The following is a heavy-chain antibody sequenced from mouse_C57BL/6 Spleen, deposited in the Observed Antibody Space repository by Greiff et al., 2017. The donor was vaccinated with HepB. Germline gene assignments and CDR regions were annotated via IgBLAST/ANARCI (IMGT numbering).Heavy chain of an antibody. V-gene: IGHV1-42*01. D-gene: IGHD1-1*01. Sequence: VQLKQSGPELVKPGASVKISCKASGYSFTGYYMNWVKQSPEKSLEWIGEINPSTGGTTYNQKFKAKATLTVDKSSSTAYMQLKSLTSEDSAVYYCASLYYGTLYAMDYWGQGTSVTVSS. J-gene: IGHJ4*01. CDR1: GYSFTGYY. CDR2: INPSTGGT. CDR3: ASLYYGTLYAMDY.